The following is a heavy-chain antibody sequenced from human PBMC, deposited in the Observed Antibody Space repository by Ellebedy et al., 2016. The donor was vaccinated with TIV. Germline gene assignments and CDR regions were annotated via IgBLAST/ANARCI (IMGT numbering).Heavy chain of an antibody. CDR1: DGSISNYY. Sequence: SETLSLTXVVSDGSISNYYWNWIRQPPGKGLEWIGYIYYSGSTNYNPSLKSRVTISVDTSKNQFSLKLSSVTAADTAVYYCARRRGYCSGASCPHDAFDIWGRGTMVTVPS. J-gene: IGHJ3*02. D-gene: IGHD2-15*01. V-gene: IGHV4-59*13. CDR2: IYYSGST. CDR3: ARRRGYCSGASCPHDAFDI.